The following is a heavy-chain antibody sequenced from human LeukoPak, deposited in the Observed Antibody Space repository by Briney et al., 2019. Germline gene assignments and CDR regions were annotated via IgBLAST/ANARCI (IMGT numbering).Heavy chain of an antibody. Sequence: SETLSLTCTVSGYSINSGYFWGWVRQPPGKGPEWIGSIFHSGSVYYNPSLRSRVTISVDTSKNQFSLKLSSVTAADTAVYYCARDREAVAGTFDYWGQGTLVTVSS. V-gene: IGHV4-38-2*02. CDR1: GYSINSGYF. D-gene: IGHD6-19*01. CDR2: IFHSGSV. CDR3: ARDREAVAGTFDY. J-gene: IGHJ4*02.